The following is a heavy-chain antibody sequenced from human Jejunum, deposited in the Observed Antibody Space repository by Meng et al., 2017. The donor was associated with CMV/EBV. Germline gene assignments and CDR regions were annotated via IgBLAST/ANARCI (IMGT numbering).Heavy chain of an antibody. CDR2: VYYTGGA. CDR1: AASVNRRELS. J-gene: IGHJ4*02. Sequence: TGSAASVNRRELSWSWVRPPPGGGLEWIGYVYYTGGANYNSSLESRVVISVDISKTQISLELHTVPAADTAVYFCARDSLSGGSNFWGQGTLVTVSS. D-gene: IGHD3-16*01. V-gene: IGHV4-61*08. CDR3: ARDSLSGGSNF.